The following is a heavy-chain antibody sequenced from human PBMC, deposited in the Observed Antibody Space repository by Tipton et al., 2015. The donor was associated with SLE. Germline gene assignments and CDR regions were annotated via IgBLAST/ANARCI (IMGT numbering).Heavy chain of an antibody. Sequence: SLRLSCAASGFTFSSYAMHWVRQAPGKGLEWVAVISYDGSNKYYADSVKGRFTISRDNSKNTLYLQMNGLRPEDTAVYYCASQLLHNFDYWGQGSLVTVSS. CDR1: GFTFSSYA. CDR3: ASQLLHNFDY. V-gene: IGHV3-30*04. D-gene: IGHD2-2*01. CDR2: ISYDGSNK. J-gene: IGHJ4*02.